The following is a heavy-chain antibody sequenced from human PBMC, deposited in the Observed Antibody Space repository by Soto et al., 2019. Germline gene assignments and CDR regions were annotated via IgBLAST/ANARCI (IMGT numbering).Heavy chain of an antibody. Sequence: GGSLRLSCAASGFTFGSYSMNWVRQAPGKGLEWVSYISSSSSTIYYADSVKGRFTISRDNAKNSLYLQMHSLRVEDTAVYYCARDQDWSFDYWGQGTLVTVSS. CDR3: ARDQDWSFDY. CDR1: GFTFGSYS. J-gene: IGHJ4*02. V-gene: IGHV3-48*01. CDR2: ISSSSSTI. D-gene: IGHD3-9*01.